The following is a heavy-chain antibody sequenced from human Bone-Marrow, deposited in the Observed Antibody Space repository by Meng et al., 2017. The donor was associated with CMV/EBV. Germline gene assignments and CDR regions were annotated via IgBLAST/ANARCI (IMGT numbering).Heavy chain of an antibody. CDR1: GGSFSGYY. CDR3: ARGGIWFGTNYFDY. CDR2: INHSGST. V-gene: IGHV4-34*01. J-gene: IGHJ4*02. D-gene: IGHD3-10*01. Sequence: ESLKISCAVYGGSFSGYYWSWIRRPPGKGLEWIGEINHSGSTNYNPSLKSRVTISVDTSKNQFSLKLSSVTAADTAVYYCARGGIWFGTNYFDYWDQGTLVTVSS.